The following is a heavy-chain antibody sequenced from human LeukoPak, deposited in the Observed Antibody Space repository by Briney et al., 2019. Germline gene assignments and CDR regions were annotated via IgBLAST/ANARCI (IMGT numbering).Heavy chain of an antibody. CDR3: ARECTYYYGSGSYCY. J-gene: IGHJ4*02. CDR1: GYTFTGYY. CDR2: INPNSGGT. V-gene: IGHV1-2*02. D-gene: IGHD3-10*01. Sequence: GASVKVSCKASGYTFTGYYMHWVRQAPGQGLEWMGWINPNSGGTNYAQKFQGRVTMTRDTSISTAYMELSRLRSDDTAVYYCARECTYYYGSGSYCYWGQGTLVTVSS.